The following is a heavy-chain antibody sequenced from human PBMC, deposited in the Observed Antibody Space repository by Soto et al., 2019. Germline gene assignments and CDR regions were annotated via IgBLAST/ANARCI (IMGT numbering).Heavy chain of an antibody. D-gene: IGHD6-19*01. J-gene: IGHJ4*02. CDR3: AKGGRQWLVTSDFNY. V-gene: IGHV3-30*18. CDR1: GFTFSDYA. Sequence: VQLVESGGGVVQPGRYLRLSCAASGFTFSDYAMHWVRQAPGKGLEWVAVVSHDGRNTHYADSVKGRFTISRDSSKNMVSREMTSLRAEDAAVYYCAKGGRQWLVTSDFNYGGQGALVTVSS. CDR2: VSHDGRNT.